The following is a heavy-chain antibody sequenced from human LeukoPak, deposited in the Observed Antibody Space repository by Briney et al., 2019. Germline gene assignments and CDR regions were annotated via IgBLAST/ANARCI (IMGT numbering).Heavy chain of an antibody. V-gene: IGHV1-18*01. J-gene: IGHJ5*02. CDR3: ARDLWFGELLVWFDP. D-gene: IGHD3-10*01. CDR2: ISAYNGNT. Sequence: ASVKVSCKASGYTFTSYGISWVRQAPGQGLEWVGWISAYNGNTNYAQKLQGRVTMTTDTSTSTAYMELRSLRSDDTAVYYCARDLWFGELLVWFDPWGQGTLVTVSS. CDR1: GYTFTSYG.